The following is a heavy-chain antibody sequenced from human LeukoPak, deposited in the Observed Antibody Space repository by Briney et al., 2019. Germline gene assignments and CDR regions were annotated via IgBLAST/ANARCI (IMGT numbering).Heavy chain of an antibody. Sequence: GASVKVSCKASGYTFTGYYMHWVRQAPGQGLEWMGWINPNSGGTNYAQKFQGWVTMTRDTSISTAYMELSRLRSDDTAVYYCARLSIAAAGTFDYWGQGTLVTVSS. J-gene: IGHJ4*02. D-gene: IGHD6-13*01. CDR1: GYTFTGYY. V-gene: IGHV1-2*04. CDR2: INPNSGGT. CDR3: ARLSIAAAGTFDY.